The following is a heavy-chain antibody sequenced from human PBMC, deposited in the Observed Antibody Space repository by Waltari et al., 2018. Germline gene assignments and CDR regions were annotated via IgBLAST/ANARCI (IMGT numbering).Heavy chain of an antibody. D-gene: IGHD5-12*01. V-gene: IGHV3-30-3*01. CDR2: ISYDGSNK. CDR1: GFTFSSYA. J-gene: IGHJ4*02. CDR3: ARDGGGLWDRHSGYDAANYFDY. Sequence: QVQLVESGGGVVQPGRSLRLSCAASGFTFSSYAMHWVRQAPGKGLEWVAVISYDGSNKYYADSVKGRFTISRDNSKNTLYLQMNSLRAEDTAVYYCARDGGGLWDRHSGYDAANYFDYWGQGTLVTVSS.